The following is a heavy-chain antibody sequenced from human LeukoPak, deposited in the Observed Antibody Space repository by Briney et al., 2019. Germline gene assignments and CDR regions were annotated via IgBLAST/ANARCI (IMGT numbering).Heavy chain of an antibody. CDR2: INHSGST. V-gene: IGHV4-34*01. CDR3: AREVASLGSYYKPVYYYMDV. J-gene: IGHJ6*03. Sequence: SETLSLTCAVCGGSFSGYYWSWIRQPPGKGLEWIGEINHSGSTNYNPSLKSRVTISVDTSKNQFSLKLSSVTAADTAVYYCAREVASLGSYYKPVYYYMDVWRKGTTVTVSS. D-gene: IGHD3-10*01. CDR1: GGSFSGYY.